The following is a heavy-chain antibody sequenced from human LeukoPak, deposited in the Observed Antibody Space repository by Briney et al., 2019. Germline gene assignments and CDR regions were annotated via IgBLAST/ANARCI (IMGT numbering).Heavy chain of an antibody. Sequence: GGSLRLSCAASGFSFSPYSMSWVRQGPGKGLDWVATIDPDGTWTAYVDSVKGRFTISRDNVQNSLHLQMDSLRADDTAVYYCARLFDRVTTYDYWGQGTQVTVSS. J-gene: IGHJ4*02. CDR3: ARLFDRVTTYDY. CDR1: GFSFSPYS. CDR2: IDPDGTWT. D-gene: IGHD4-17*01. V-gene: IGHV3-7*01.